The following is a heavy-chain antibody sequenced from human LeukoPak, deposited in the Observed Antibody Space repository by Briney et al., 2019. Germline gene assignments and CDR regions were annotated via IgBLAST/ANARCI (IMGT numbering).Heavy chain of an antibody. J-gene: IGHJ4*02. D-gene: IGHD2-21*02. CDR2: ISSSSSTI. Sequence: GGSLRLSCAASGFTFSSYSMNWVRQAPGKGLEWVSYISSSSSTIYYADSVKGRFTISRDNAKNSLYLQMNSLRAEDTAVYYCASKMVTSDYWGQGTLVTVSS. CDR3: ASKMVTSDY. CDR1: GFTFSSYS. V-gene: IGHV3-48*01.